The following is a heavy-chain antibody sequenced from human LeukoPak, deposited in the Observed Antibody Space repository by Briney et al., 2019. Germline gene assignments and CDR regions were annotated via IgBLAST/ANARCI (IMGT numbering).Heavy chain of an antibody. V-gene: IGHV1-69*02. Sequence: GASVKVSCTASGYTFTSHYMHWVRQAPGQGLEWMGRIIPILGIANYAQKFQGRVTITADKSTSTAYMELSSLRSEDTAVYYCARSQALWGQGTLVTVSS. J-gene: IGHJ4*02. CDR2: IIPILGIA. D-gene: IGHD6-6*01. CDR1: GYTFTSHY. CDR3: ARSQAL.